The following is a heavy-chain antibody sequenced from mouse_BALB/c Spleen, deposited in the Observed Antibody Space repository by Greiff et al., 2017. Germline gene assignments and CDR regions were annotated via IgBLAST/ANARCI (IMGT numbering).Heavy chain of an antibody. D-gene: IGHD2-10*01. CDR1: GFTFSSYG. J-gene: IGHJ3*01. Sequence: EVQVVESGGDLVKPGGSLKLSCAASGFTFSSYGMSWVRQTPDKRLEWVATISSGGSYTYYPDSVKGRFTISRDNAKNTLYLQMSSLKSEDTAMYYCATYYGNYDWFAYWGQGTLVTVSA. CDR2: ISSGGSYT. CDR3: ATYYGNYDWFAY. V-gene: IGHV5-6*01.